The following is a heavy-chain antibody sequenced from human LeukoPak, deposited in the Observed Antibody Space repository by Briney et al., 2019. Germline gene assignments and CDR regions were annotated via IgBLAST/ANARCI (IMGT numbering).Heavy chain of an antibody. V-gene: IGHV4-4*07. CDR2: IYTSGST. J-gene: IGHJ4*02. CDR3: ARETIWSGSGNYDY. Sequence: PSETLSLTCTVSGGSISSYYWSWIRQPAGKGLEWIGRIYTSGSTNYNPSLKSRVTISVDTSKNQFSLKLSSVTAADTAVYYCARETIWSGSGNYDYWGQGTLVTVSS. CDR1: GGSISSYY. D-gene: IGHD1-26*01.